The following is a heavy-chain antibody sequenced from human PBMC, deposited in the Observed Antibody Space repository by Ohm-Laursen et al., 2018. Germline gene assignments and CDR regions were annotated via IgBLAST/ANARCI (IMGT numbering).Heavy chain of an antibody. CDR3: ARDMASSGYFHY. J-gene: IGHJ1*01. CDR1: YGSLNDYY. Sequence: GTLSLTCTVSYGSLNDYYWSWIRQPPGKGLEWIGFIFYSGTTNYNPSLKSRVTMSVDAPKNQFSLKLTSVTAADTAVYYCARDMASSGYFHYWGQGTLVTVSS. CDR2: IFYSGTT. V-gene: IGHV4-59*01. D-gene: IGHD3-22*01.